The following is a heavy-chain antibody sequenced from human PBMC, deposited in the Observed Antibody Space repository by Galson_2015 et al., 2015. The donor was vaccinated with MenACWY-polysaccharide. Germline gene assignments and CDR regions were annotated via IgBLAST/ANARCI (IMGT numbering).Heavy chain of an antibody. J-gene: IGHJ5*02. Sequence: SVKVSCKASGYTFTGCFMHWIRQAPGQGLEWMGWINPNSGATDYAQKFQGRVTMTRDTSINTAYMELSRLRSDDTTVYYCARVPTYQMPGGNWFAPGGQGTLVTVSS. V-gene: IGHV1-2*02. CDR1: GYTFTGCF. D-gene: IGHD3-16*01. CDR2: INPNSGAT. CDR3: ARVPTYQMPGGNWFAP.